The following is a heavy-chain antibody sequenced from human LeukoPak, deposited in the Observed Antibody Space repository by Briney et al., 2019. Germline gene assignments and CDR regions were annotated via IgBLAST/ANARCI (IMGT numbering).Heavy chain of an antibody. CDR1: GGSISSHY. Sequence: SETLSLTCTVSGGSISSHYWSWIRQPPGKGLEWIGYIYYSGSTTYNPPLTSRVTISVDTSKNQFSLKLSSVTAADTAVYYCAGTPEELVLLGYYYMDVWGKGTTVTVSS. J-gene: IGHJ6*03. CDR2: IYYSGST. CDR3: AGTPEELVLLGYYYMDV. V-gene: IGHV4-59*11. D-gene: IGHD6-6*01.